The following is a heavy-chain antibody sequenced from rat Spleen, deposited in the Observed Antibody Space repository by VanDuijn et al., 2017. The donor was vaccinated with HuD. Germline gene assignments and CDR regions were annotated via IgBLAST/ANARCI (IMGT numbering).Heavy chain of an antibody. Sequence: EVQLVESDGALVQPGRSLKLSCAASGFTFNNYGMHWIRQAPTKGLEWVASISPSGYSTFYRDSVKGRFTISRDNAENTVYLEMNSLRSEDTATYYCAKDKDGGYVMDAWGQGASVTVSS. D-gene: IGHD1-11*01. CDR2: ISPSGYST. J-gene: IGHJ4*01. CDR3: AKDKDGGYVMDA. V-gene: IGHV5-19*01. CDR1: GFTFNNYG.